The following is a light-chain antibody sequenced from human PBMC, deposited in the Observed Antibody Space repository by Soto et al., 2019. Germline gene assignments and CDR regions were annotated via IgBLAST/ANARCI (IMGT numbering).Light chain of an antibody. CDR2: AAS. J-gene: IGKJ1*01. V-gene: IGKV1-17*01. CDR1: QDIGKD. Sequence: DIQMTQSPSSLSASVGDRVTITCRASQDIGKDLGWYQQRPGKAPKRLIFAASRLPSGVPSRFSGSGSGTEFILTISSLQPEDFATYYCLQHDNYPRAFGQGTKVEIK. CDR3: LQHDNYPRA.